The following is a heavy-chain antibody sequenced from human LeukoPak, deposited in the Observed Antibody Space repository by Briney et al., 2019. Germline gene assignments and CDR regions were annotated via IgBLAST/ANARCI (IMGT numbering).Heavy chain of an antibody. V-gene: IGHV4-59*08. CDR2: IYYSGST. D-gene: IGHD5-24*01. Sequence: SETLSLTCTVSGGSISSYYWSWIRQPRGKGLEWIGYIYYSGSTNYNPSLKSRVTISVDTSKNQFSLKLSSVTAADTAVYYCARCRDGYNYDFDYWGQGTLVTVSS. J-gene: IGHJ4*02. CDR3: ARCRDGYNYDFDY. CDR1: GGSISSYY.